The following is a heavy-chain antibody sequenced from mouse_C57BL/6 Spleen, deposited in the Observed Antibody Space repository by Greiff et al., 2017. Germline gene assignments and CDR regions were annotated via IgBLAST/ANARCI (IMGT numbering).Heavy chain of an antibody. V-gene: IGHV1-59*01. CDR2: IDPSDSYT. D-gene: IGHD1-1*01. CDR3: ARGDYGSIYWYFDV. CDR1: GYTFTSYW. J-gene: IGHJ1*03. Sequence: QVQLQQPGAELVRPGTSVKLSCKASGYTFTSYWMHWVKQRPGQGLEWIGVIDPSDSYTNYNQKFKGKATLTVDTSSSTAYMQLSSLTSEDSAVYYCARGDYGSIYWYFDVWGTGTTVTVSS.